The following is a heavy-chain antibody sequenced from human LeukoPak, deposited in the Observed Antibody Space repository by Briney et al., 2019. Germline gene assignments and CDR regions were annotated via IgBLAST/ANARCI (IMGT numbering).Heavy chain of an antibody. Sequence: GGSLRLSCAASGFTFSSYEMNWVRQAPGKGLEWVSYISSSGSTIYYADSVKGRFTISRDNAKNSLYLQMNSLKTEDTAVYYCTREILVINDYWGQGTLVTVSS. CDR1: GFTFSSYE. CDR3: TREILVINDY. CDR2: ISSSGSTI. V-gene: IGHV3-48*03. J-gene: IGHJ4*02. D-gene: IGHD3-9*01.